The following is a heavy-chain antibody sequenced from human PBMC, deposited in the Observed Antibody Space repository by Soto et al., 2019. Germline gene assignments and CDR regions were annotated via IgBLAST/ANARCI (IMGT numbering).Heavy chain of an antibody. Sequence: SETLSLTCSISGGSFSSGVFYWGWIRQVPGRGLEWIGHVFNTVTTRYGLPLRTRLTMSIDTSANQFSMTLSSVTAADTAIYYCARGYYGSGGPDVWGQGTLVTVSS. CDR3: ARGYYGSGGPDV. J-gene: IGHJ4*02. CDR1: GGSFSSGVFY. CDR2: VFNTVTT. V-gene: IGHV4-31*03. D-gene: IGHD3-10*01.